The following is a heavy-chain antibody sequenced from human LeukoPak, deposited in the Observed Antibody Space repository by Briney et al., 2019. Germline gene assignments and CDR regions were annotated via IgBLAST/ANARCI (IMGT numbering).Heavy chain of an antibody. CDR3: ARGYYFDSGSFFED. J-gene: IGHJ4*02. Sequence: PSQTPSLTCTVSGDSITSGACFWNWIRQQPGKGLEWIGYIYYTRSTNYNPSLESRATILLDTSKNEFSLRLSSVTAADTAVYYCARGYYFDSGSFFEDWGQGTLVTVSS. D-gene: IGHD3-10*01. CDR1: GDSITSGACF. CDR2: IYYTRST. V-gene: IGHV4-31*03.